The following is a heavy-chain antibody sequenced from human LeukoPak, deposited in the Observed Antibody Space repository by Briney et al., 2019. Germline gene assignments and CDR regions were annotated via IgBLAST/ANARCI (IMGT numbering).Heavy chain of an antibody. V-gene: IGHV1-2*06. CDR3: ATALKYGGNSGCYFDY. CDR2: INPNSGGT. CDR1: GYTFTGYY. J-gene: IGHJ4*02. Sequence: ASVKVSCKASGYTFTGYYMHWVRQAPGQGLEWMGRINPNSGGTNYAQKFQGRVTMTRDTSISTAYMELSRLRSDDTAVYYCATALKYGGNSGCYFDYWGQGTLVTVSS. D-gene: IGHD4-23*01.